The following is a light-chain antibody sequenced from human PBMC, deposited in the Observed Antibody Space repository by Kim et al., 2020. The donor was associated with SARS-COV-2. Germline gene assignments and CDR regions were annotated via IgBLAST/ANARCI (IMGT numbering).Light chain of an antibody. CDR1: QSIKKN. CDR3: QQYNDWPPFT. CDR2: GAF. J-gene: IGKJ4*01. Sequence: SPGERTTPSCRASQSIKKNLAWSQQMTGQAPTLLIYGAFTRASGIPARFSGSGSGTEFTLTIGNVQSEDFAIYYCQQYNDWPPFTFGGGTKVDIK. V-gene: IGKV3-15*01.